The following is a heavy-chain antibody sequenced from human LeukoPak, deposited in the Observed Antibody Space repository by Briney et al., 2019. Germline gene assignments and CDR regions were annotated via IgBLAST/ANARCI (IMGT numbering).Heavy chain of an antibody. D-gene: IGHD3-10*01. CDR3: ARHASGSYSY. V-gene: IGHV4-39*01. Sequence: PSETLSLTCTVSGGSISSSSYYWGWIRQPPGKGLEWIGSINYSGSTYNNPSLKSQVTMSVDTSKNQFSLKLSSVTAADTAVYYCARHASGSYSYWGQGTLVTVAS. CDR1: GGSISSSSYY. CDR2: INYSGST. J-gene: IGHJ4*02.